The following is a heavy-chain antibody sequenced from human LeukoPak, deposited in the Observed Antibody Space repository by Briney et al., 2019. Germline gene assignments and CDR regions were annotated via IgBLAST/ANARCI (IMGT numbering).Heavy chain of an antibody. CDR3: ARRSRNGLDAFDI. J-gene: IGHJ3*02. D-gene: IGHD2-8*01. Sequence: ASVKVSCKASAYTFTGYYLHWVRQAPGQGLEWMGWIDPNNGDTNYAQKFQGRVTMTRDRSISTAYMEVSRLTLDDTAVYYCARRSRNGLDAFDIWGLGTMVTVSS. CDR1: AYTFTGYY. CDR2: IDPNNGDT. V-gene: IGHV1-2*02.